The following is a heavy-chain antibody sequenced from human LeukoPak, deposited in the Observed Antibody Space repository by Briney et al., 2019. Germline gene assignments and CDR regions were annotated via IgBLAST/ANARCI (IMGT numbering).Heavy chain of an antibody. Sequence: SETLSLTCTVSGGSLSSYYWSWIRQPPGKGLEWIVYIYYSGSTNYNPSLKSRVTISVDTSKNQFSLKLSSVTAADTAVYYCARVNQITIFGVVIPDAFDIWGQGTMVTVSS. J-gene: IGHJ3*02. V-gene: IGHV4-59*01. CDR1: GGSLSSYY. CDR2: IYYSGST. D-gene: IGHD3-3*01. CDR3: ARVNQITIFGVVIPDAFDI.